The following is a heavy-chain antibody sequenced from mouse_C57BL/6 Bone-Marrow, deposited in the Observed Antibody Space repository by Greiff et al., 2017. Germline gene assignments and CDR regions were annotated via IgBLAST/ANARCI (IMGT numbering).Heavy chain of an antibody. D-gene: IGHD1-1*01. CDR2: ILPSIGRT. V-gene: IGHV15-2*01. CDR3: ARAGGYYGSTSYAMDY. J-gene: IGHJ4*01. CDR1: DSEVFPIAY. Sequence: VQLQQSGSELRSPGSSVKLSCKDFDSEVFPIAYMSWVRQKPGHGFEWIGGILPSIGRTIYGEKFEDKATLDADTLSNTAYLELNSLTSEDSAIYYCARAGGYYGSTSYAMDYWGQGTSVTVSS.